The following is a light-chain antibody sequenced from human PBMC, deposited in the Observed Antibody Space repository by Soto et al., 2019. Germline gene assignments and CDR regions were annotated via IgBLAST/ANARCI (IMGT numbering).Light chain of an antibody. CDR3: QQYGSSPWT. J-gene: IGKJ1*01. V-gene: IGKV3-20*01. CDR1: QSVSSSY. CDR2: GAS. Sequence: EIVLTQSPGTLSLSPGERATLSCRASQSVSSSYLAWYQQKPGQAPRPLIYGASSRAIGIPDRFSGSGSGTDFTLTIGRLEAEDCAVYYCQQYGSSPWTFGQGTKVEIK.